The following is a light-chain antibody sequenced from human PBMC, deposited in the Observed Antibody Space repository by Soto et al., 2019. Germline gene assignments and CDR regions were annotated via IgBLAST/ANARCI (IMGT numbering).Light chain of an antibody. CDR1: SSDVGGYNY. J-gene: IGLJ2*01. CDR3: SSYTSSSTVV. V-gene: IGLV2-14*01. Sequence: QSVLTQPASVSGSPGQSITISCTGTSSDVGGYNYVSWYQQHPGKAPKLMIYDVSNRPSGVSNRFSGSKSGNTASLTISGLQAEYEAAYYCSSYTSSSTVVFGGGTKLTVL. CDR2: DVS.